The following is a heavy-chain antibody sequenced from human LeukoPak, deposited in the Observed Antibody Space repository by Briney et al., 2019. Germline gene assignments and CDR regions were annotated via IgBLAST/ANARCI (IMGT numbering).Heavy chain of an antibody. J-gene: IGHJ4*02. CDR3: ARWQGYYGSGSGDY. V-gene: IGHV3-48*03. D-gene: IGHD3-10*01. Sequence: GGSLRLSCAASGFTFSSYEMNWVRQAPGKWLEWVSYITSSGSTIYYADSVKGRFTISRDNAKNSLYLQMNSLRAEDTAVYYCARWQGYYGSGSGDYWGQGTLVTVSS. CDR1: GFTFSSYE. CDR2: ITSSGSTI.